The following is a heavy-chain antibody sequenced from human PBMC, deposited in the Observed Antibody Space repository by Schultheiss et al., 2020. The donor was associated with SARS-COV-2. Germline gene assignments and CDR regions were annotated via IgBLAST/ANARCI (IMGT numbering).Heavy chain of an antibody. Sequence: GGSLRLSCTASGFTFDSYAMHWVRQAPGKGLEWVALISYDGDDEGNKYYAHSVKGRFTISRDDSKSIMFLQMNSLKTEDTAVYYCARDLYSSGGSCYAYWGQGTLVTVSS. CDR1: GFTFDSYA. J-gene: IGHJ4*02. CDR3: ARDLYSSGGSCYAY. V-gene: IGHV3-30*01. D-gene: IGHD2-15*01. CDR2: ISYDGDDEGNK.